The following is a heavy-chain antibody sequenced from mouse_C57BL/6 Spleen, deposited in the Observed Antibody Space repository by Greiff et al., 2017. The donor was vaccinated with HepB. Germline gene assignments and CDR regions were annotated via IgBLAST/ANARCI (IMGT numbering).Heavy chain of an antibody. V-gene: IGHV1-19*01. CDR2: INPYNGGT. Sequence: EVQLVESGPVLVKPGASVKMSCKASGYTFTDYYMNWVKQSHGKSLEWIGVINPYNGGTSYNQKFKGKATLTVDKSSSTAYMELNSLTSEDSAVYYCAREATVADYWGQGTTLTVSS. J-gene: IGHJ2*01. CDR1: GYTFTDYY. CDR3: AREATVADY. D-gene: IGHD1-1*01.